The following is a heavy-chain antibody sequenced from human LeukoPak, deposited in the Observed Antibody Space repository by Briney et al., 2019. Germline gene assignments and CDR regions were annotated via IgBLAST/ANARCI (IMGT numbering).Heavy chain of an antibody. V-gene: IGHV4-59*08. J-gene: IGHJ6*02. Sequence: PSETLSLTCTVSGGSIRSYYWSWIRQPPGKGLEWIGYIYYSGSTNYNPSLKSRVTISVDTSKNQFSLKLGSVTAADTAVYYCARRSGYFDWLQTRYGMDVWGQGTTVTVSS. CDR3: ARRSGYFDWLQTRYGMDV. CDR1: GGSIRSYY. D-gene: IGHD3-9*01. CDR2: IYYSGST.